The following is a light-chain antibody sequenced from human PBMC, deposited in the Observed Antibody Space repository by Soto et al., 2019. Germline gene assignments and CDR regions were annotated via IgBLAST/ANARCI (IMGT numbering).Light chain of an antibody. V-gene: IGKV1-12*01. J-gene: IGKJ4*01. CDR1: QGISTS. CDR3: QQAHRFPRT. CDR2: LSS. Sequence: DIQMTQSPSSVSASVGDRVTITCRASQGISTSLGWYQQKPGKAPKLLIYLSSTLATGVPSRFSGSGSGTDSTLTISSLQPEDFATYFCQQAHRFPRTFGGGTKV.